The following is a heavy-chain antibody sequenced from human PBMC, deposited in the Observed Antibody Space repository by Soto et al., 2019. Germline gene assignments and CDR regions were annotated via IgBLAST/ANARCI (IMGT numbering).Heavy chain of an antibody. Sequence: QVQLVQSGAEVKKPGASVKVSCKASGYMFTSYYIHWVRQAPGQGLEWMGIINPSGGSTSYAQKFQGRVAMTRDTSTITVYMELSSLRSEDTAVYYCARGGGNSGFDYWGQGTLVTVSS. V-gene: IGHV1-46*03. CDR1: GYMFTSYY. J-gene: IGHJ4*02. CDR3: ARGGGNSGFDY. D-gene: IGHD2-21*02. CDR2: INPSGGST.